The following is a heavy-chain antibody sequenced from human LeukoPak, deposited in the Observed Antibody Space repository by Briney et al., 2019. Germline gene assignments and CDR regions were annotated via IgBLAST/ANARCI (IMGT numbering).Heavy chain of an antibody. CDR1: GYTFTSYA. J-gene: IGHJ5*02. D-gene: IGHD4-23*01. CDR2: ISAYNGNT. CDR3: ASTPTVARAWFDP. Sequence: GASVKVSCKASGYTFTSYAFRWVRQAPGQGLEWMGWISAYNGNTNYAQKLQGRVTMSTDTSTSTAYMELGSLRSDDTAVYYCASTPTVARAWFDPWGQGTLVTVSS. V-gene: IGHV1-18*01.